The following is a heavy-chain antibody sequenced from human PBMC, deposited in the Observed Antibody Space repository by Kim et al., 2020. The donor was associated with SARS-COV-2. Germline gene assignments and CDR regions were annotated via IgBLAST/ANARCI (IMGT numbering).Heavy chain of an antibody. D-gene: IGHD3-10*01. CDR1: GGSISSYY. CDR3: ARLGRLGSGSYYSGVWFDP. Sequence: SETLSLTCTVSGGSISSYYWSWIRQPPGKGLEWIGYIYYSGSTNYIPSLKSRVTISVDTSKNQFSLKLSAVTAADTAVYYCARLGRLGSGSYYSGVWFDPWGQGTLVTVSS. CDR2: IYYSGST. V-gene: IGHV4-59*08. J-gene: IGHJ5*02.